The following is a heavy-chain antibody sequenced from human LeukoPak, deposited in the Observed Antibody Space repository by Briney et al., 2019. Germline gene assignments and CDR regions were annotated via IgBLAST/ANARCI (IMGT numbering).Heavy chain of an antibody. Sequence: ESGPTLVKPTQTLTLTCTFSGFSLSTSGMCVSWIRQPPGKALEWLALIDWDDDKYYSTSLKTRLTISKDTSRNQVVLTMTNMDPVDTATYYCALTPRAGGSYPGDYWGQGTLVTVSS. V-gene: IGHV2-70*01. CDR3: ALTPRAGGSYPGDY. CDR1: GFSLSTSGMC. D-gene: IGHD1-26*01. J-gene: IGHJ4*02. CDR2: IDWDDDK.